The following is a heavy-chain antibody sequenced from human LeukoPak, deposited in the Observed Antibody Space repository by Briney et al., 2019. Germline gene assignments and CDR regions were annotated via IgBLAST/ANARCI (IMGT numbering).Heavy chain of an antibody. V-gene: IGHV1-46*01. J-gene: IGHJ6*02. CDR3: ARESTLIAAITWYYYYGMDV. CDR1: GYSFTSNY. D-gene: IGHD2-2*02. CDR2: INPSGGST. Sequence: ASVKVSCKASGYSFTSNYIHWVRQAPGQGLEWMGIINPSGGSTSYAQKFQGRVTMTRDTSTSTVYMELSSLRSEDTAVYYCARESTLIAAITWYYYYGMDVWGQGTTVTVSS.